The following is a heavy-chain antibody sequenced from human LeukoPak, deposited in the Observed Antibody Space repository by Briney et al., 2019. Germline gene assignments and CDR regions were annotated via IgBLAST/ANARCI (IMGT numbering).Heavy chain of an antibody. CDR3: ARDSGSGRVGATFWAFDY. CDR1: GYTFTSYD. Sequence: SVKVSCKASGYTFTSYDINWVRQAPGQGLEWMGRIIPIFGTANYAQKFQGRVTITADKSTSTAYMELSSLRSEDTAVYYCARDSGSGRVGATFWAFDYWGQGTLVTVSS. D-gene: IGHD1-26*01. CDR2: IIPIFGTA. V-gene: IGHV1-69*06. J-gene: IGHJ4*02.